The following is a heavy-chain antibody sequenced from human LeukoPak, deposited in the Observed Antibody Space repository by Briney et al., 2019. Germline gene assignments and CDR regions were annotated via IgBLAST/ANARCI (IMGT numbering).Heavy chain of an antibody. V-gene: IGHV1-69*05. CDR3: ARGLYYYYYMDV. CDR1: GGTFSSYA. Sequence: WGSVKVSCKASGGTFSSYAISWVRQAPGQGLEWMGGIIPIFGTANYAQKFQGRVTITTDESTSTAYMELSSLRSEDTAVYYCARGLYYYYYMDVWGKGTTVTVSS. J-gene: IGHJ6*03. CDR2: IIPIFGTA.